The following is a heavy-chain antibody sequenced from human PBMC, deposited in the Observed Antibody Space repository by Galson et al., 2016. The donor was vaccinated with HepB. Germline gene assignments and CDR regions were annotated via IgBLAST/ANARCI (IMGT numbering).Heavy chain of an antibody. V-gene: IGHV3-7*01. CDR3: ARDIPYSTSSLDH. Sequence: SLRLSCAASGFTFSSYWMSWVRQAPGKGLEWVANMKEDGSEKHYVDSVKGRFSISRDNAKNSLYLQMNSLRGEDTAVYYCARDIPYSTSSLDHWGPGTVVTVSS. J-gene: IGHJ4*02. CDR2: MKEDGSEK. D-gene: IGHD6-6*01. CDR1: GFTFSSYW.